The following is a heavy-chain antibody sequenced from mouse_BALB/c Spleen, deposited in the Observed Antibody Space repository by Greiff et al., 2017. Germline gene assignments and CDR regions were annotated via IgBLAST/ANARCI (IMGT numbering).Heavy chain of an antibody. CDR2: IRSKSNNYAT. Sequence: EVQVVESGGGLVQPKGSLKLSCAASGFTFNTYAMNWVRQAPGKGLEWVARIRSKSNNYATYYADSVKDRFTISRDDSQSMLYLQMNNLKTEDTAMYYCVRQGIYYGNFAYWGQGTLVTVSA. D-gene: IGHD2-1*01. V-gene: IGHV10-1*02. CDR1: GFTFNTYA. J-gene: IGHJ3*01. CDR3: VRQGIYYGNFAY.